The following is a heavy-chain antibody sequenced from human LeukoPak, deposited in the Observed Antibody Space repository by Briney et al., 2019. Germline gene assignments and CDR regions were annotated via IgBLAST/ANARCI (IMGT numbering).Heavy chain of an antibody. D-gene: IGHD1-26*01. CDR3: ARDQMGGSYYGYFQH. CDR1: GYTFTTYG. Sequence: ASVKVSCKASGYTFTTYGISWVRQAPGQGVEWMGWISAYNGNTKYAQKLQGRVTMTTDTSTSTACMELKSLRSDDTAVYYCARDQMGGSYYGYFQHWGQGTLVTVSS. CDR2: ISAYNGNT. V-gene: IGHV1-18*01. J-gene: IGHJ1*01.